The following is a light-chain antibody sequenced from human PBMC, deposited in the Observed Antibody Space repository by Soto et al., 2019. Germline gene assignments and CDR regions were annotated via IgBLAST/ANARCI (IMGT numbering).Light chain of an antibody. V-gene: IGKV1-17*03. J-gene: IGKJ1*01. Sequence: DIQMTQSPSAMSASVGDRVTITCRASQGIINYLAWFQQKPGKVPKRLIYAASSLQSGVQSKFNGSGSGTEFTLEISSQQPDDFASYYCLQHNSYPWTFGQGTKVEIK. CDR1: QGIINY. CDR2: AAS. CDR3: LQHNSYPWT.